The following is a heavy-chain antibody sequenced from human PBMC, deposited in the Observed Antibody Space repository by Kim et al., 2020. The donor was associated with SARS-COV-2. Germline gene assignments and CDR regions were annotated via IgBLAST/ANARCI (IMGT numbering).Heavy chain of an antibody. D-gene: IGHD6-25*01. V-gene: IGHV3-30*18. CDR3: AKVRLAGVSYYGMDV. CDR2: ISYDGSNK. Sequence: GGSLRLSCAASGFTFSSYGMHWVRQAPGKGLEWVAVISYDGSNKYYADSVKGRFTISRDNSKNTLYLQMNSLRAEDTAVYYCAKVRLAGVSYYGMDVWGQGTTVTVSS. J-gene: IGHJ6*02. CDR1: GFTFSSYG.